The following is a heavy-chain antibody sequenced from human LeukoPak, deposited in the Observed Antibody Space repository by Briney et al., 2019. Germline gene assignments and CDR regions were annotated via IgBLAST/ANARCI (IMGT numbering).Heavy chain of an antibody. D-gene: IGHD3-10*01. CDR3: ARGGHFSASGSFPGY. J-gene: IGHJ4*02. Sequence: GGSLRLSCAASGITFSSYAMHWVRQAPGKGLECVSVISSKGETTNYANSVKGRFTISRDNSKNTLYLQMESLRAEDMAVYYCARGGHFSASGSFPGYWGQGTLVTVSS. CDR1: GITFSSYA. V-gene: IGHV3-64*01. CDR2: ISSKGETT.